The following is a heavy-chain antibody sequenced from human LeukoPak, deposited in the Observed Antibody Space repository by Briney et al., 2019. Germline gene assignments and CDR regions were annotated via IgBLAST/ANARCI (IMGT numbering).Heavy chain of an antibody. CDR2: ISGSGGST. Sequence: GGSLRLSCAASGFTFSSYAMSWVRQAPGKGLEWVSAISGSGGSTYYADSVKGRFTISRDNSKNTLYLQMNSLRAEDTALYYCAKDHTQYDSSGYSHFDYWGQGTLVTVSS. V-gene: IGHV3-23*01. CDR1: GFTFSSYA. CDR3: AKDHTQYDSSGYSHFDY. D-gene: IGHD3-22*01. J-gene: IGHJ4*02.